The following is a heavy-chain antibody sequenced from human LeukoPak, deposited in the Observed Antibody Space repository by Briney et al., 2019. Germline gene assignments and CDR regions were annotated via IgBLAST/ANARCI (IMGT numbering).Heavy chain of an antibody. D-gene: IGHD3-3*01. CDR1: GFTFSNYA. Sequence: PGGSLRLSCAASGFTFSNYAMSWVRQAPGKGLEWVSAISGTGDATWYPDSVKGRFTISRDNANNSLYLQMNSLRAEDTAVYYCARNYDFWSGYSDYWGQGTLVTVSS. CDR2: ISGTGDAT. V-gene: IGHV3-23*01. CDR3: ARNYDFWSGYSDY. J-gene: IGHJ4*02.